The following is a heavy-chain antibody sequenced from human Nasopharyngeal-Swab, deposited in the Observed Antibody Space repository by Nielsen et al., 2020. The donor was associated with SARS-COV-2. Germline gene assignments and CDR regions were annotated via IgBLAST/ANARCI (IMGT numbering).Heavy chain of an antibody. CDR3: ARVPRDHYYYGMDV. Sequence: WIRQPPGKGLEWIGSIYYSGSTYYNPSLKSRVTISVDTSKNQFSLKLSSVTAADTAMYYCARVPRDHYYYGMDVWGQGTTVTVSS. D-gene: IGHD5-24*01. CDR2: IYYSGST. J-gene: IGHJ6*02. V-gene: IGHV4-39*07.